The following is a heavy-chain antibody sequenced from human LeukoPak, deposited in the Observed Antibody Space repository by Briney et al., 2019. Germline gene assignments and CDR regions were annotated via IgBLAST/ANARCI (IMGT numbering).Heavy chain of an antibody. CDR1: GGSISSGSYY. CDR3: ARRVATSPMYAFDI. V-gene: IGHV4-61*02. Sequence: SETLSLTCTVSGGSISSGSYYWSWIRQPAGKGLEWIGRIYTSGSTSYNPSLKSRVTISVDTSKNQFSLKLTSVTAADTAVYYCARRVATSPMYAFDIWGQGTLVTVSS. D-gene: IGHD2-15*01. CDR2: IYTSGST. J-gene: IGHJ3*02.